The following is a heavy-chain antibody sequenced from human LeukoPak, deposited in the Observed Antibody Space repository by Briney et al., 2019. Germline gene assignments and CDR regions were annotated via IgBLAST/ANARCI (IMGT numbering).Heavy chain of an antibody. CDR3: ARGSAYCGGDCYPD. Sequence: PSETLSLTCTVSGGSISSYYWSWIRQPPGKGLEWIGYIYYSGSTNYNPSLKSRVTISVDTSKNQFSLKLSSVTAADAALDYCARGSAYCGGDCYPDWGQGTLVTVSS. V-gene: IGHV4-59*01. CDR1: GGSISSYY. CDR2: IYYSGST. J-gene: IGHJ4*02. D-gene: IGHD2-21*02.